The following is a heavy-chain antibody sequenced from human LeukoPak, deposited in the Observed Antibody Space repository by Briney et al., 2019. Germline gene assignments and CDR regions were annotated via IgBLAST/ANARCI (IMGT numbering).Heavy chain of an antibody. CDR1: GGSISSYY. Sequence: TSETLSLTCTVSGGSISSYYWSWIRQPPGKGLEWIGYIYYSGSTNYNPSLKSRATISVDTSKNQFSLKLSSVTAADTAVYYCARVKYSYGVIDYWGQGTLVTVSS. J-gene: IGHJ4*02. D-gene: IGHD5-18*01. CDR2: IYYSGST. V-gene: IGHV4-59*08. CDR3: ARVKYSYGVIDY.